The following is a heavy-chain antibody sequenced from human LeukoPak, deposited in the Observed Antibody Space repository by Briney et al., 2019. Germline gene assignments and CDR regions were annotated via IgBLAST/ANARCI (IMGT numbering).Heavy chain of an antibody. J-gene: IGHJ2*01. D-gene: IGHD3-22*01. Sequence: SETLSLTCTVSGGSISNSNSFWAWIRQPPGKGLEWIGTIYYSGITHYSPSLKSRVTISVDTSKNQFSLKLSSVTAADTAVYYCARGLLADSGYLRYFDLWGRGTLVTVSS. CDR2: IYYSGIT. CDR3: ARGLLADSGYLRYFDL. V-gene: IGHV4-39*07. CDR1: GGSISNSNSF.